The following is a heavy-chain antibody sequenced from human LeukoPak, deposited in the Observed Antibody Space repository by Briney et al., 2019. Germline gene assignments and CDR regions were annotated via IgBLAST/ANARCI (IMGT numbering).Heavy chain of an antibody. CDR2: IYYSGST. CDR3: ARVRYSSGWYGSRDAFDI. V-gene: IGHV4-59*01. Sequence: SETLSLTCTVSGGSISDYSWSWIRQPPGKGLEWIGYIYYSGSTNYNPSLKSRVTISVDTSKNQFSLKLSSVTAADTAVYYCARVRYSSGWYGSRDAFDIWGQGTMVTVSS. CDR1: GGSISDYS. D-gene: IGHD6-19*01. J-gene: IGHJ3*02.